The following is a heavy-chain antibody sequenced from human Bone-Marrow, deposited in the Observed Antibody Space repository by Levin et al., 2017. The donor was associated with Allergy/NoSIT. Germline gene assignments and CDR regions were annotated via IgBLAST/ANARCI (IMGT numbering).Heavy chain of an antibody. CDR2: ISGTGGRT. CDR1: AFSFSSYA. Sequence: GGSLRLSCAASAFSFSSYAMSWVRQAPGKGLEWVSAISGTGGRTYYADSVKGRFTISRDNSKNTLFLQINSLRAEDTAVYYCAKEGSGGSYGIYWGQGTLVTVSS. V-gene: IGHV3-23*01. D-gene: IGHD1-26*01. J-gene: IGHJ4*02. CDR3: AKEGSGGSYGIY.